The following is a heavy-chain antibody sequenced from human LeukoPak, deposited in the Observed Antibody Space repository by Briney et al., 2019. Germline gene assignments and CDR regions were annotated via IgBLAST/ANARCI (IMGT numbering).Heavy chain of an antibody. V-gene: IGHV1-2*02. J-gene: IGHJ4*02. CDR1: GYTFTGYH. D-gene: IGHD1-26*01. Sequence: ASVKVSCKASGYTFTGYHMHWVRQAPGQGLEWVGWVNPNNGDTKYAQKFQGRVTMTRDTSISTAYMEVNSLRSDDTAVYYCARRKTNKQWGFDYWGQGTLVTVSS. CDR2: VNPNNGDT. CDR3: ARRKTNKQWGFDY.